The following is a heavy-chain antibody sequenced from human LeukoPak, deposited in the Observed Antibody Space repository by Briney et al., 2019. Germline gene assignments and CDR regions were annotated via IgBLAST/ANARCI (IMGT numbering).Heavy chain of an antibody. V-gene: IGHV1-69*05. CDR3: TRERGTDGYNYYYYMDV. D-gene: IGHD5-24*01. Sequence: SVKVSCKASGGTFSSYAISWVRQAPGQGLEWMGGIIPIFGTANYAQKFQGRVTITTDESTSTAYMELSSLRSEDTAVYYCTRERGTDGYNYYYYMDVWGKGTTVTVSS. CDR1: GGTFSSYA. CDR2: IIPIFGTA. J-gene: IGHJ6*03.